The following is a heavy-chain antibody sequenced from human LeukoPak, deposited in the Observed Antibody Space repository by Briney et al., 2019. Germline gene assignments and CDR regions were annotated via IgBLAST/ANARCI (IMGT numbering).Heavy chain of an antibody. CDR2: ISGSGGGT. Sequence: GGSLRLSCAASGFTFSSYGMNWVRQAPGKGLEWVSAISGSGGGTYYADSVKGRFTISRDNSKNTLYLQMNSLRAEDTAVYYCAKNRAYCSSSTCYFYHGMDVWGQGTAVTVSS. V-gene: IGHV3-23*01. J-gene: IGHJ6*02. CDR3: AKNRAYCSSSTCYFYHGMDV. D-gene: IGHD2-2*01. CDR1: GFTFSSYG.